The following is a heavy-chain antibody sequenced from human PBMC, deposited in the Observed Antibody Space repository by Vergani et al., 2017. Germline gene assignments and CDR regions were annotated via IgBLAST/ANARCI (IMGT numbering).Heavy chain of an antibody. Sequence: VQLVESGGGLVKPGGSLRLFCVASGFTFTTYGMGWVRQAPGKGLEWLAYIGKDGLNTRYRDAVKGRFTVSRDNSKDILYLQMDSLRSEDTALYYCAKYLRDSTDGLPDSWGPGTLVIVSS. CDR2: IGKDGLNT. CDR3: AKYLRDSTDGLPDS. J-gene: IGHJ4*02. D-gene: IGHD2-21*02. V-gene: IGHV3-30*02. CDR1: GFTFTTYG.